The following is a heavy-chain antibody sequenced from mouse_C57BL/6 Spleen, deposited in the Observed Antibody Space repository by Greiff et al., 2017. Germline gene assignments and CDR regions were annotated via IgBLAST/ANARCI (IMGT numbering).Heavy chain of an antibody. CDR2: IHPNSGST. CDR3: AREGYSYYAMDY. Sequence: QVQLKEPGAELVKPGASVKLSCKASGYTFTSYWMHWVKQRPGQGLEWIGMIHPNSGSTNYNEKFKSKATLTVDKSSSTAYMQLSSLTSSDSAVYYCAREGYSYYAMDYWGQGTSVTVSS. J-gene: IGHJ4*01. D-gene: IGHD2-3*01. V-gene: IGHV1-64*01. CDR1: GYTFTSYW.